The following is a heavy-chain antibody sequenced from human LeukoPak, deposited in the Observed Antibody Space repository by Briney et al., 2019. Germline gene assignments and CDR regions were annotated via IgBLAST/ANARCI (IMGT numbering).Heavy chain of an antibody. V-gene: IGHV3-23*01. J-gene: IGHJ4*02. CDR1: GFTFSSYG. D-gene: IGHD3-22*01. CDR2: IKSSGGST. Sequence: GGSLRLSCAASGFTFSSYGMSWVRQAPGKGLEWVSTIKSSGGSTYYADSVKGRFTISRDNAKNTLYLQMNSLRAEDTAVYYCARYYYDSSGYYYFDYWGQGTLVTVSS. CDR3: ARYYYDSSGYYYFDY.